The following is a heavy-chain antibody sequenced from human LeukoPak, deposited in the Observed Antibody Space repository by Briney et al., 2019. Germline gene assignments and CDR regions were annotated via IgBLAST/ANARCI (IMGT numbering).Heavy chain of an antibody. CDR2: ISSSSSYI. Sequence: GGSLRLSCAASGFIFTSYSMNWVRQAPGKGLEWVSSISSSSSYIYYADSVKGRFTISRDDAKNSLYLQMNSLRAEDTAVYYCARKGAGHSGYGIDYWGQGTLVTVSS. CDR3: ARKGAGHSGYGIDY. CDR1: GFIFTSYS. V-gene: IGHV3-21*01. J-gene: IGHJ4*02. D-gene: IGHD5-12*01.